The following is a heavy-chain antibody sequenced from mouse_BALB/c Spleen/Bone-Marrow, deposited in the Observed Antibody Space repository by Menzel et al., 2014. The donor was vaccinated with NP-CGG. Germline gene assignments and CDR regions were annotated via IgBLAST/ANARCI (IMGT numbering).Heavy chain of an antibody. V-gene: IGHV7-3*02. Sequence: EVQVVESGGGLGQPGGSLRLSCAPSGFTFXDYYMSWVRQPPGKALEWLGFIRNKANGYTTEYSASVKGRFTISRDNSQSILYLQMNTLRAEDSATYYCARDTVITTHWYFDVWGAGTTVTVSS. CDR2: IRNKANGYTT. CDR3: ARDTVITTHWYFDV. D-gene: IGHD2-4*01. J-gene: IGHJ1*01. CDR1: GFTFXDYY.